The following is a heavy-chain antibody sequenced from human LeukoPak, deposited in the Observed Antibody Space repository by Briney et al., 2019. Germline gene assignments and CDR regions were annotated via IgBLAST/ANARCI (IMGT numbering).Heavy chain of an antibody. CDR3: ARAARRLRYLDWSPDY. J-gene: IGHJ4*02. D-gene: IGHD3-9*01. CDR1: GGTFSSYA. CDR2: IIPIFGTA. Sequence: ASVKVSCKASGGTFSSYAISWVRQAPGQGLEWMGRIIPIFGTANYAQKFQGRVTITTDESTSTAYMELSSLRSEDTAVYYCARAARRLRYLDWSPDYWGQGTLVTVSS. V-gene: IGHV1-69*05.